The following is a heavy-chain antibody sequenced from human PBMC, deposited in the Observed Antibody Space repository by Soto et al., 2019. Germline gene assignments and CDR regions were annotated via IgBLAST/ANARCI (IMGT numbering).Heavy chain of an antibody. CDR1: GFNFSTYG. CDR2: ISYDGSHK. CDR3: AKDRVKTSSWAAD. V-gene: IGHV3-30*18. Sequence: HVQLVESGGGVVQPGRSLRLSCAVSGFNFSTYGMHWVRQAPGKGLEWVAVISYDGSHKAFADSVKGRIAISRDNSKNTLFLQMNSLREEDTAVYYCAKDRVKTSSWAADWGQGTLVTVSS. J-gene: IGHJ4*02. D-gene: IGHD6-19*01.